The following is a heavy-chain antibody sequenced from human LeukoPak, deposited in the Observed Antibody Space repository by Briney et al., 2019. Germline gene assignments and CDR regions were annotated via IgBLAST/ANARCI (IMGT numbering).Heavy chain of an antibody. V-gene: IGHV4-59*01. CDR3: ARDRVVVVTAIHYYYCGMDV. CDR2: IYYSGST. CDR1: GGSISSYY. Sequence: PSDTLSLTCTVSGGSISSYYWSWIRQPPGKGLEWIGYIYYSGSTNYNPSLKSRVTISVDTSKNQFSLKLSSVTAADTAVYYCARDRVVVVTAIHYYYCGMDVWGQGTTVTVSS. J-gene: IGHJ6*02. D-gene: IGHD2-21*02.